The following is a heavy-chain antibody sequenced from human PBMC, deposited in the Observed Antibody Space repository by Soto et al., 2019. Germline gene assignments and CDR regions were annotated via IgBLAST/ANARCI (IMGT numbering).Heavy chain of an antibody. D-gene: IGHD6-6*01. J-gene: IGHJ6*02. CDR2: IYYSGST. V-gene: IGHV4-61*01. Sequence: QVQLQESGPGLVKPSETLSLTCTVSGGSVSSGSYYWSWIRQPPGKGLEWIGYIYYSGSTNYNPSLTSRVTISVDTSKNQFSLKLSSVTAADTAVYYCASADSSSWPGYYYYGMDVWGQGTTVTVSS. CDR3: ASADSSSWPGYYYYGMDV. CDR1: GGSVSSGSYY.